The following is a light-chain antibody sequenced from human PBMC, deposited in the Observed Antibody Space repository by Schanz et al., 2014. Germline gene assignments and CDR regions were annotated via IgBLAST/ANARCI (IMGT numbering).Light chain of an antibody. CDR3: QSYDRSLSGNVV. CDR2: GNS. J-gene: IGLJ2*01. Sequence: QSVLTQPPSVSGAPGQRVTISCTGSSSNIGAGYDVHWYQQLPGTAPKLLIYGNSNRPSGVPDRFTGSKSGTSASLAITGLQAEDEADYYCQSYDRSLSGNVVIGGGTKLTVL. V-gene: IGLV1-40*01. CDR1: SSNIGAGYD.